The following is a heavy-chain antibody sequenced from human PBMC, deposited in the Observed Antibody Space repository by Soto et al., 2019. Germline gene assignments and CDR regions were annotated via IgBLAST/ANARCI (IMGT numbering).Heavy chain of an antibody. CDR3: ATVDISTWIDGMDV. D-gene: IGHD6-13*01. J-gene: IGHJ6*02. CDR2: TFPIVGTA. CDR1: GGTFSSYA. V-gene: IGHV1-69*06. Sequence: QVQLVQSGAEVKKPGSSVKVSCKASGGTFSSYAISWVRQAPGQGLEWMGGTFPIVGTANYAQKFQGRVTISADKSTSTAYMELSSLRSEDTAVYYCATVDISTWIDGMDVWGQGTTVTVSS.